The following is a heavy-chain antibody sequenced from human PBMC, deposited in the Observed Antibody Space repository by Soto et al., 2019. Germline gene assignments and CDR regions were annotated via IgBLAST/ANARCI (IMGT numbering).Heavy chain of an antibody. J-gene: IGHJ4*02. Sequence: QVQLVESGGGVVQPGRSLRLSCAASGFTFSSYGMHWVRQAPGKGLEWVAVISYDGSNKYYADSVKGRFTISRDNSKNTLYLKMNSLRAEDTAVYYCAKDLFRQQLANFDYWGQGTLVTVSS. CDR3: AKDLFRQQLANFDY. CDR1: GFTFSSYG. CDR2: ISYDGSNK. V-gene: IGHV3-30*18. D-gene: IGHD6-13*01.